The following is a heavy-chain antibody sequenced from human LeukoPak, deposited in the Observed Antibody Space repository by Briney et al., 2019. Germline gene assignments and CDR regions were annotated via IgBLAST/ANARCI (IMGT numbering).Heavy chain of an antibody. CDR1: GGTFSSYA. D-gene: IGHD3-10*01. J-gene: IGHJ6*03. CDR2: MNPNSGNT. CDR3: ARGPHSGTSYYRYYYVDV. V-gene: IGHV1-8*02. Sequence: ASVKVSCKASGGTFSSYAISWVRQAPGQGLEWMGWMNPNSGNTGYAQKFQGRVTMTRNTSISTAYMELSSLRSDDTAVYYCARGPHSGTSYYRYYYVDVWGKGTTVTISS.